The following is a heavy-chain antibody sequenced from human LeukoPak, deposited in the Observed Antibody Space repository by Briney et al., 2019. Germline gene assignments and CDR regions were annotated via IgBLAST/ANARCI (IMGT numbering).Heavy chain of an antibody. J-gene: IGHJ5*02. CDR1: GGSISSSSYY. CDR2: IYYSGST. V-gene: IGHV4-39*07. Sequence: PSETLSLTCTVSGGSISSSSYYWGWIRQPPGKGLEWIGSIYYSGSTYYNPSLKSRVTISVDTSKNQFSLKLSSVTAADTAVYYCARDPDTSDYRNWFDPWGQGTLVTVSS. D-gene: IGHD5-12*01. CDR3: ARDPDTSDYRNWFDP.